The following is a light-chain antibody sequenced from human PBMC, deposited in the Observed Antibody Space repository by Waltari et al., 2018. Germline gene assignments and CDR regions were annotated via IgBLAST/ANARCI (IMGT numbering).Light chain of an antibody. V-gene: IGLV2-14*01. CDR2: DVS. CDR1: SSDGGGYNY. J-gene: IGLJ2*01. Sequence: QSALTQPASVSGSPGPSITISCTGTSSDGGGYNYVSWYQQHPGKAPKLMIYDVSKRPSGVSNRFSGSKSGNTASLTISGLQAEDEADYYCSSYTSSSTSFGGGTKLTVL. CDR3: SSYTSSSTS.